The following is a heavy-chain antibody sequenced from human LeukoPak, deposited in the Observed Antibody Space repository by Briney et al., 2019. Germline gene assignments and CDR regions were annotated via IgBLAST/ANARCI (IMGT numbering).Heavy chain of an antibody. CDR1: GGSISSYY. D-gene: IGHD4-17*01. J-gene: IGHJ4*02. CDR3: ARLYGDYVSFDY. CDR2: IYYSGTT. V-gene: IGHV4-59*12. Sequence: PSETLSLTCTVSGGSISSYYWSWIRQPPGKGLEWIGYIYYSGTTNYNPSLKSRVTISVDTSKNQFSLKLSSVTAADTAVYYCARLYGDYVSFDYWGQGTLVTVSS.